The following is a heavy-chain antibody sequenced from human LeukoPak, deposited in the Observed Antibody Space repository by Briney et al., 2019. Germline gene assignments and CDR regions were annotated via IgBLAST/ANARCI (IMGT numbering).Heavy chain of an antibody. CDR1: GDSISNYY. Sequence: PSETLSLTCTVSGDSISNYYWSWIRQPPGKGLEWIGYIYYSGSTNYNPSLKSRVTISVDTSKNQFSLKLSSVTAADTAVYYCARGQQLTYYYYYYMDVWGKGTAVTVSS. CDR2: IYYSGST. V-gene: IGHV4-59*01. J-gene: IGHJ6*03. D-gene: IGHD6-13*01. CDR3: ARGQQLTYYYYYYMDV.